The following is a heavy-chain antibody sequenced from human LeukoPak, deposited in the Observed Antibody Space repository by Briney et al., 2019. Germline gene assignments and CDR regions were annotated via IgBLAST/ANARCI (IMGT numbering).Heavy chain of an antibody. J-gene: IGHJ5*02. V-gene: IGHV4-38-2*02. Sequence: PSETLSLTCTVSGYSISSGYYWGWIRQPPGKGLEWIGSIYHSGSTYYNPSLKSRVTISVDTSKNQSSLKLSSVTAADTAVYYCARRRPITPNWFDPWGQGTLVTVSS. D-gene: IGHD1-14*01. CDR1: GYSISSGYY. CDR3: ARRRPITPNWFDP. CDR2: IYHSGST.